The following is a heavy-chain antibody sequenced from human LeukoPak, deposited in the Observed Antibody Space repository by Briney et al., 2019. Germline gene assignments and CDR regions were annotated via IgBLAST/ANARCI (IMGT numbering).Heavy chain of an antibody. Sequence: ASVKVSCKVSVYTLTELSMHWVRQAPGKGLEWMGGFDPEDGETIYAQKFQGRVTMTEDTSTDTAYTELSSLRSEDTAVYYCATRGFSGYGDYYGYWGQGTPVTVSS. CDR2: FDPEDGET. D-gene: IGHD4-17*01. J-gene: IGHJ4*02. CDR3: ATRGFSGYGDYYGY. V-gene: IGHV1-24*01. CDR1: VYTLTELS.